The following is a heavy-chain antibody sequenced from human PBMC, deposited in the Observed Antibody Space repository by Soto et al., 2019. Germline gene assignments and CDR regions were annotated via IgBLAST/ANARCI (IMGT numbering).Heavy chain of an antibody. V-gene: IGHV4-39*01. Sequence: SETLSLTCTVSGGSISSSSYYWGWIRQPPGKGLEWIGSIYYSGSTYYNPSLKSRVTISVDTSKNQFSLKLSSVTAADTAVYYCARAPCSGGSCYPAGNYFDYWGQGTLVTVSS. D-gene: IGHD2-15*01. CDR3: ARAPCSGGSCYPAGNYFDY. CDR2: IYYSGST. J-gene: IGHJ4*02. CDR1: GGSISSSSYY.